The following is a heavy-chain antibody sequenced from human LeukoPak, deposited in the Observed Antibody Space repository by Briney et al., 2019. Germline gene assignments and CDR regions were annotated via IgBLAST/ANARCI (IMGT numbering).Heavy chain of an antibody. CDR3: ARSVIAVAGYDAFDI. D-gene: IGHD6-19*01. CDR1: GFTFSAYS. CDR2: ISSRSFTI. Sequence: QPGGSLRLSCAASGFTFSAYSMNWVRQAPGKGLDWVSCISSRSFTIYYADSVKGRFTISRDNAKNSLYLEMNSLRDEDTAVYYCARSVIAVAGYDAFDIWGQGTVVTVSS. V-gene: IGHV3-48*02. J-gene: IGHJ3*02.